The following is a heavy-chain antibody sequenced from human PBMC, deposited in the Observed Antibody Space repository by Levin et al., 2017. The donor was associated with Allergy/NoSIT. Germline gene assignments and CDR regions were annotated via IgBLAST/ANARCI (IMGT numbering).Heavy chain of an antibody. D-gene: IGHD5-12*01. CDR2: INPNNGGT. CDR1: GYTFTGYY. Sequence: ASVKVSCKGSGYTFTGYYIHWVRQAPGQGLEWMGWINPNNGGTNYAQKFQGRVTMTRDTSISTAYMELSRLTSHDTAVYYCARHSGYDYTFDYWGQGTLVTVSS. CDR3: ARHSGYDYTFDY. J-gene: IGHJ4*02. V-gene: IGHV1-2*02.